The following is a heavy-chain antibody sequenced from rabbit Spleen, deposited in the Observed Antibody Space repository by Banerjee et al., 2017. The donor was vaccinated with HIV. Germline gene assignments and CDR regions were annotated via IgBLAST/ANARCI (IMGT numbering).Heavy chain of an antibody. CDR2: IEGGHSAFS. J-gene: IGHJ6*01. V-gene: IGHV1S40*01. CDR1: GVSFSTTHY. D-gene: IGHD8-1*01. CDR3: ARDSGSSFSSYGMDL. Sequence: QSLEESGGDLVKPGASLTLTCTASGVSFSTTHYMCWVRQAPGKGLEWIACIEGGHSAFSYFANWAKGRFTISKTSSTTVTLQMTSLTAADTATYFCARDSGSSFSSYGMDLWGPGTLVTVS.